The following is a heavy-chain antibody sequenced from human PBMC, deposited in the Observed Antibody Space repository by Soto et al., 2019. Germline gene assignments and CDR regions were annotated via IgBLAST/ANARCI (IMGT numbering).Heavy chain of an antibody. CDR3: AKDIGGYCSSTSCYSFSYYGMDD. CDR1: GFTFDDYA. D-gene: IGHD2-2*03. CDR2: ISWNSGSI. Sequence: SPRLSCAASGFTFDDYAMHWVRQAPGKGLEWVSGISWNSGSIGYADSVKGRFTISRDNAKNSLYLQMNSLRAEDTALYYCAKDIGGYCSSTSCYSFSYYGMDDWGQGPTVTVSS. J-gene: IGHJ6*02. V-gene: IGHV3-9*01.